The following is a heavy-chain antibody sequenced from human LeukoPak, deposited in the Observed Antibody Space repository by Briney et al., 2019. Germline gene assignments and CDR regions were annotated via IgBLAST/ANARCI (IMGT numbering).Heavy chain of an antibody. D-gene: IGHD3-22*01. J-gene: IGHJ4*02. CDR1: AFTFSSYS. CDR2: ISSSSSYI. CDR3: ARAFDYYDSSGYRYYFDY. V-gene: IGHV3-21*01. Sequence: GGSLRLSCAASAFTFSSYSMNWVRQAPGKGLEWVSSISSSSSYIYYADSVKGRFTISRDNAKNSLYLQMNSLRAEDTAVYYCARAFDYYDSSGYRYYFDYWGQGTLVTVSS.